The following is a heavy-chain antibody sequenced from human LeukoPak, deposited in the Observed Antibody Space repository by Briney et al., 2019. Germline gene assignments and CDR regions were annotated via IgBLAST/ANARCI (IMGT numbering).Heavy chain of an antibody. Sequence: GASVKVSSKASGYTFTGYYMHWVRQAPGQGLEWMGWINPNSGGTNYAQKFQGRVTMTRDTSISTAYMELSRLRSDDTAFYYCARMEERTAFDIWGQGTMVTVSS. CDR2: INPNSGGT. CDR3: ARMEERTAFDI. D-gene: IGHD1-1*01. V-gene: IGHV1-2*02. J-gene: IGHJ3*02. CDR1: GYTFTGYY.